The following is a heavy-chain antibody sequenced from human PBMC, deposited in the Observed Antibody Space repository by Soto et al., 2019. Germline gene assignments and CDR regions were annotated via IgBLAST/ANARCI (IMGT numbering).Heavy chain of an antibody. CDR2: ISGSGGST. CDR3: AKDQRFCIRPSGPNYYYYYMAV. J-gene: IGHJ6*03. D-gene: IGHD2-2*01. CDR1: GFTFSSYA. Sequence: TGGSLRLSCAASGFTFSSYAMSWVRQAPGKGLEWASAISGSGGSTYYADSVKGRFTISRDNSKNTLYLQMNSLRAEDTAVYYCAKDQRFCIRPSGPNYYYYYMAVWGKGPTVPVPS. V-gene: IGHV3-23*01.